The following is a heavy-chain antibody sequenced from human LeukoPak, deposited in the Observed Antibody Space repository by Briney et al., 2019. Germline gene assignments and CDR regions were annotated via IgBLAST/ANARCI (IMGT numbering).Heavy chain of an antibody. D-gene: IGHD6-13*01. CDR3: ARFGSSWYLGFDY. Sequence: PGGSLRLSCAASGFTFNTYAMHWVRQAPGKGLEWVAAISSDGINKYYADSVKGRFTISRDNSKNTLYLQMDSLRDEDTAVYYCARFGSSWYLGFDYWGQGTLVTISS. CDR1: GFTFNTYA. CDR2: ISSDGINK. V-gene: IGHV3-30-3*01. J-gene: IGHJ4*02.